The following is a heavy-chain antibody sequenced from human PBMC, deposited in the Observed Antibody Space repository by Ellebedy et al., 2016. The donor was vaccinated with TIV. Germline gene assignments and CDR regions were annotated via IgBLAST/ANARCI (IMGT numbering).Heavy chain of an antibody. CDR2: LNSDGSST. V-gene: IGHV3-74*01. J-gene: IGHJ4*02. Sequence: GESLKISCAASGFPFSSYWMHWVRQAPGKGLVWVSRLNSDGSSTSYADSVKGRFTISRDNAKNTLYPQMNSLRAEDTAVYYCARDHPLGIENFDYWGQGTLVTVSS. CDR3: ARDHPLGIENFDY. D-gene: IGHD7-27*01. CDR1: GFPFSSYW.